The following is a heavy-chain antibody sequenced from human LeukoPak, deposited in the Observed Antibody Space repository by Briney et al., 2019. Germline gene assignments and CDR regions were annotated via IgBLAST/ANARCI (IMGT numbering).Heavy chain of an antibody. D-gene: IGHD3/OR15-3a*01. CDR3: ANNRGDWLPYYYYGMDV. CDR1: GFTFSSYA. J-gene: IGHJ6*02. CDR2: ISGSGGST. V-gene: IGHV3-23*01. Sequence: PGGSLRLSCAASGFTFSSYAMSWVRQAPGKGLEWVSAISGSGGSTYYAGSVKGRFTISRDNSKNTLYLQMNSLRAEDTAVYYCANNRGDWLPYYYYGMDVWGQGTTVTVSS.